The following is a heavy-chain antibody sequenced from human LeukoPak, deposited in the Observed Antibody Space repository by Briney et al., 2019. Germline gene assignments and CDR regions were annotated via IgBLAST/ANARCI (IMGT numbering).Heavy chain of an antibody. J-gene: IGHJ4*02. V-gene: IGHV3-23*01. CDR2: ISLHGETT. CDR1: GFSLSSFG. Sequence: GGSLRLFCAVSGFSLSSFGMSWVRQAPGKGLEWISAISLHGETTWYADSVKGRFTISRDNSKNTLYLQLTSLRAEDTAVYYCAQGFSSGWYPYWGQGSLVSVSS. D-gene: IGHD6-19*01. CDR3: AQGFSSGWYPY.